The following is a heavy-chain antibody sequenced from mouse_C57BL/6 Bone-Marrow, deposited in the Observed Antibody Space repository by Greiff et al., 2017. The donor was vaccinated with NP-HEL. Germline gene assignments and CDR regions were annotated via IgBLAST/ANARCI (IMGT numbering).Heavy chain of an antibody. CDR2: IWSGGST. D-gene: IGHD2-13*01. CDR3: ARNFAVTSYWYFDV. J-gene: IGHJ1*03. V-gene: IGHV2-2*01. CDR1: GFSLTSYG. Sequence: VKVVESGPGLVQPSQSLSITCTVSGFSLTSYGVHWVRQSPGKGLEWLGVIWSGGSTDYNAAFISRLSISKDNSKSQVFFKMNSLQADDTAIYYCARNFAVTSYWYFDVWGTGTTVTVSS.